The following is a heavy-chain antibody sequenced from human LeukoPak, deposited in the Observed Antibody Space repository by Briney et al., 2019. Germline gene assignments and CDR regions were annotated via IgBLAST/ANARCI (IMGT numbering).Heavy chain of an antibody. Sequence: GESLRLPCAASGFTFSSYAMSWVRQAPGKGLEWVSAISGSGGSTYYADSVKGRFTISRDNSKNTLYLQMNSLRAEDTAVYYCAAGRVAYCGGDCPTAFDYWGQGTLVSVSS. CDR2: ISGSGGST. CDR1: GFTFSSYA. D-gene: IGHD2-21*02. J-gene: IGHJ4*02. V-gene: IGHV3-23*01. CDR3: AAGRVAYCGGDCPTAFDY.